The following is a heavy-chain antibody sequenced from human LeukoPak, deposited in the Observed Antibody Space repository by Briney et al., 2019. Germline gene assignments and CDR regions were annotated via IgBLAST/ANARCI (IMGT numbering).Heavy chain of an antibody. CDR1: GGTFSSYA. J-gene: IGHJ4*02. D-gene: IGHD4-23*01. V-gene: IGHV1-69*04. CDR3: ARARGERYGGNEGPFDY. CDR2: IIPILGIA. Sequence: SVKVSCKASGGTFSSYAISWVRQAPGQGLEWMGRIIPILGIANYAQKFQGRVTITADKSTSTAYMELSSLRSEDTAVYYCARARGERYGGNEGPFDYWGQGTPVTVSS.